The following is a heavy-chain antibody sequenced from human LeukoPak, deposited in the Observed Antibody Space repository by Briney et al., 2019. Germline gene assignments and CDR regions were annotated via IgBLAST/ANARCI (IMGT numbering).Heavy chain of an antibody. J-gene: IGHJ4*02. CDR2: IIPILGIA. CDR3: ARGSRGGYSYGYGPYYFDY. Sequence: GASVKVSCKASGGTFSSYAISWVRQAPGQGLEWMGRIIPILGIANYAQKFQGRVTITADKSTSTAYMELSSLRSEDTAVYYCARGSRGGYSYGYGPYYFDYWGQGTLVTVSS. D-gene: IGHD5-18*01. V-gene: IGHV1-69*04. CDR1: GGTFSSYA.